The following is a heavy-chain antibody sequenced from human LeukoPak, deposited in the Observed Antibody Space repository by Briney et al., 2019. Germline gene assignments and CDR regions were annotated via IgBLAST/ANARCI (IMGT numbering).Heavy chain of an antibody. Sequence: AGGSLRLSCAASGFTVSNNYMTWVRQAPGKGLEWVSLIYSGGDTHYADSVKGRFTISRDSSKNTLYLQMNSLRAEDTAVYYCARDPPAVRTNTYAWGQGTLVTVSS. V-gene: IGHV3-66*01. CDR3: ARDPPAVRTNTYA. CDR1: GFTVSNNY. D-gene: IGHD4/OR15-4a*01. J-gene: IGHJ5*02. CDR2: IYSGGDT.